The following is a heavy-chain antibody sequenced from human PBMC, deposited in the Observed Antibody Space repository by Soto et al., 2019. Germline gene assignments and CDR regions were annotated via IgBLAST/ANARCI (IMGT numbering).Heavy chain of an antibody. Sequence: ASVKVSRKASGYSFTSYGLSCVRQAPGQGLEWMGWISAYNGNTNYAQKLQGRVTMTTDTSTSTAYMELRSLKSDDTAMYYCAGFGELAKFDPWGQGTLVTVSS. V-gene: IGHV1-18*04. CDR2: ISAYNGNT. CDR3: AGFGELAKFDP. J-gene: IGHJ5*02. CDR1: GYSFTSYG. D-gene: IGHD3-10*01.